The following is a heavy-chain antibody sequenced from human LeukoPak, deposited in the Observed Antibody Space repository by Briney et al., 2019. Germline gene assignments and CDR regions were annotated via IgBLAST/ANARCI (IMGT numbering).Heavy chain of an antibody. J-gene: IGHJ3*02. CDR3: ARDGVAGTSDAFDI. CDR2: FYSGGST. D-gene: IGHD6-19*01. V-gene: IGHV3-66*01. Sequence: PGGSLRLSCAVSGFTVSSNYMSWVRQAPGKGLEWVSVFYSGGSTYYADSVKGRFTISRDNSKNTLYLQMNSLRAEDTAVYYCARDGVAGTSDAFDIWGQGTMVTASS. CDR1: GFTVSSNY.